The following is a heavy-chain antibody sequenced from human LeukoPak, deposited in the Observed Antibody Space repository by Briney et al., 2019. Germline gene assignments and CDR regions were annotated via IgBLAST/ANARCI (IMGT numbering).Heavy chain of an antibody. CDR3: ARPRSTSAFDI. Sequence: GGSLTLSCAASQFTFSGSWMTWVRQSPGKGLEWMATINVDGGAKSYVDSVKGRFTICRDNAKKSLYLQMNSLRVEDTAVYYCARPRSTSAFDIWGQGTKVTVSS. D-gene: IGHD2-2*01. CDR2: INVDGGAK. J-gene: IGHJ3*02. V-gene: IGHV3-7*01. CDR1: QFTFSGSW.